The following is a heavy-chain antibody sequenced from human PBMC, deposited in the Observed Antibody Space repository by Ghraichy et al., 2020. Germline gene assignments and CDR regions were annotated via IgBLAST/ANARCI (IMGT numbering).Heavy chain of an antibody. D-gene: IGHD3-22*01. Sequence: GESLNISCVVSGFTFSNYWMTWVRQSPGKGLEWVGNIKQDGSARYYVDSVEGRFTISRDNAKNSLYLQMNSLRAEDTAVYYCVRDLFYFDNGGYYASDFWGQGTLVTVSS. V-gene: IGHV3-7*01. CDR3: VRDLFYFDNGGYYASDF. CDR2: IKQDGSAR. CDR1: GFTFSNYW. J-gene: IGHJ4*02.